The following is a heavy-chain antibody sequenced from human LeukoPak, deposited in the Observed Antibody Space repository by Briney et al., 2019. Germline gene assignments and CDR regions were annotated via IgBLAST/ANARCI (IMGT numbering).Heavy chain of an antibody. CDR2: IIPIFGTA. V-gene: IGHV1-69*05. J-gene: IGHJ4*02. Sequence: ASVKVSXKASGGTFSSYAISWVRQAPGQGLEWMGGIIPIFGTANYAQKFQGRVTITTDEPTSTAYMELSSLRSEDTAVYYCARARPNYYDSSGYYYWGQGTLVTVSS. D-gene: IGHD3-22*01. CDR3: ARARPNYYDSSGYYY. CDR1: GGTFSSYA.